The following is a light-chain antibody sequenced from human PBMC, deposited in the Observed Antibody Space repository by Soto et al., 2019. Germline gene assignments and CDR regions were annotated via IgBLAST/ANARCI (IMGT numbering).Light chain of an antibody. V-gene: IGLV1-40*01. CDR3: QSYDIALSAWV. J-gene: IGLJ3*02. CDR1: TSNIGAGYP. CDR2: HNN. Sequence: QSVLTQPPSVSGVPGQTVTISCTGSTSNIGAGYPVHWYQQFPGTAPKLLIYHNNNRPSGVPDRFSGSKSGTSASLAITGLQAEDEADYSCQSYDIALSAWVFGGGTKVTVL.